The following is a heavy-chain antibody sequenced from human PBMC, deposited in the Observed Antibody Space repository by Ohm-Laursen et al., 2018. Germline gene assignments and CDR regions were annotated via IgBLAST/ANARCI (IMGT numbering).Heavy chain of an antibody. Sequence: SVKVSCKASGGTFSSYAISWVRQAPGQGLEWMGGIIPIFGTANYAQKFQGRVTITADKSTSTAYMELSSLRSEDTAVYYCARDEDYYDSSGYYGHYYGMDVWGQGTTVTVSS. V-gene: IGHV1-69*06. D-gene: IGHD3-22*01. CDR1: GGTFSSYA. CDR3: ARDEDYYDSSGYYGHYYGMDV. J-gene: IGHJ6*02. CDR2: IIPIFGTA.